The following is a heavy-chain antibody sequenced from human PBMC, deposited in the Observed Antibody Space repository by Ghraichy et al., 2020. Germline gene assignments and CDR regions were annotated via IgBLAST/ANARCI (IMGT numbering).Heavy chain of an antibody. CDR1: GFTFSSYA. D-gene: IGHD2-15*01. Sequence: GSLRLSCAASGFTFSSYAMSWVRQAPGKGLEWVSAISGSGGNTYYADSVKGRFTISRDNSKNTLYLQMNSLRAEDTAVYYCARYCSGGSCPGSYWGQGTLVTVSS. CDR3: ARYCSGGSCPGSY. V-gene: IGHV3-23*01. J-gene: IGHJ4*02. CDR2: ISGSGGNT.